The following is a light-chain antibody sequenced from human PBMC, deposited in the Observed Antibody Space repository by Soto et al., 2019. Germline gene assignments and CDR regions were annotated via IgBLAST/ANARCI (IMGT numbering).Light chain of an antibody. CDR1: SSNIGNNY. Sequence: QSVLRRARPVCAAPGQKVTISCSGSSSNIGNNYVSWYQQLPGTAPKLLIYDNNKRPSGIPDRFSGSKSGTSATLGITGLQTGDEADYYCGTWDSSLSAHVFGTGTRSPS. V-gene: IGLV1-51*01. CDR3: GTWDSSLSAHV. CDR2: DNN. J-gene: IGLJ1*01.